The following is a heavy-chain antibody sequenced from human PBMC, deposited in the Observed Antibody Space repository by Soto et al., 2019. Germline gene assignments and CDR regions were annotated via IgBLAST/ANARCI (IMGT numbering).Heavy chain of an antibody. V-gene: IGHV2-5*02. J-gene: IGHJ4*02. CDR3: AHAGDYDLLSFDH. CDR1: GFSLTTTDMG. CDR2: IYWDDDK. Sequence: QITLKESGPPLVRPAQTLTLTCTFSGFSLTTTDMGVAWIRQPPGKALEWLALIYWDDDKRYNPSLKNRLAISKDTSRDRVVLTINNINPEDTGTYFCAHAGDYDLLSFDHWGPGTLVTVSP. D-gene: IGHD4-17*01.